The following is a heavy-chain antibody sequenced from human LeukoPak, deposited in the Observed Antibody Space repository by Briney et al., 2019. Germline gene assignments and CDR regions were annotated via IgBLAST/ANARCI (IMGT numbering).Heavy chain of an antibody. D-gene: IGHD2-2*01. CDR2: IDHSGST. J-gene: IGHJ4*02. CDR3: ARSYAHDY. Sequence: SETLSLTCAVYGGSFSGYYWSWIRQPPGKGLEWIGEIDHSGSTNYNPSLKSRVTISVDTSKNQFSLKLSSVTAADTAVYYCARSYAHDYWGQGTLVTVSS. V-gene: IGHV4-34*01. CDR1: GGSFSGYY.